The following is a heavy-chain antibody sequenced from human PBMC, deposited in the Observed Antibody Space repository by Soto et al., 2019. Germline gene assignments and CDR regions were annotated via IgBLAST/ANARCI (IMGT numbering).Heavy chain of an antibody. CDR2: ISWNSGSI. Sequence: SLRLSCAASGFTFDDYSMHGVRQAPGKGLEWVSGISWNSGSIGYADSVKGRFTISRDNAKNSLYLQMNSLRAEDTALYYCAKDLAIVGDTGEYYYYYGMDVWGQGTTVTVSS. D-gene: IGHD1-26*01. J-gene: IGHJ6*02. V-gene: IGHV3-9*01. CDR1: GFTFDDYS. CDR3: AKDLAIVGDTGEYYYYYGMDV.